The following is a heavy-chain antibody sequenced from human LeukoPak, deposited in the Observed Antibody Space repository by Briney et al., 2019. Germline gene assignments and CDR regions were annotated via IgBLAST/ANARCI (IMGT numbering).Heavy chain of an antibody. CDR3: ARSLIAAGRGYFDY. CDR2: INYSGST. D-gene: IGHD6-13*01. J-gene: IGHJ4*02. CDR1: GCSISSYY. V-gene: IGHV4-59*01. Sequence: PSESLSLTCTASGCSISSYYWSWIRQPPGKGLEWIGYINYSGSTNYNPSLKSRVTISVDTSTNQFSLKLSSVTAADTAVYYCARSLIAAGRGYFDYWGRGTLGTVSS.